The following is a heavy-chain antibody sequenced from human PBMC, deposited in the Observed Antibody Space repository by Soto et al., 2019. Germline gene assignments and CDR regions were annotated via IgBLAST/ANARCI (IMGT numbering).Heavy chain of an antibody. CDR1: GISLNNERVG. D-gene: IGHD2-2*01. Sequence: SGPTLVNPTETLTLTCTVSGISLNNERVGVSWIRQSPGKALEWLADIFSNDEKSYSTFLRNRLTISKDTSRGQVFLIMTNMDPVDTGTYFCARAIFRLGYCGSTRCYELDYWGQGTTVTVSS. V-gene: IGHV2-26*01. CDR3: ARAIFRLGYCGSTRCYELDY. CDR2: IFSNDEK. J-gene: IGHJ4*02.